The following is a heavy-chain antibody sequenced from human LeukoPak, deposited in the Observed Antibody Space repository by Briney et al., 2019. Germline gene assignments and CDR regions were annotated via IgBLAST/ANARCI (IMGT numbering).Heavy chain of an antibody. V-gene: IGHV5-51*01. CDR3: ARLTKYCSGATCYQEYYFDY. D-gene: IGHD2-15*01. Sequence: DSLTISCKGSGYSFTSYWIGWVRQMSGKGLEWLGIIYPSASGTRYSPSFQGQVTISADKSISTAYLQWSSLKASDTAMYYCARLTKYCSGATCYQEYYFDYWGQGILVSVSS. CDR1: GYSFTSYW. CDR2: IYPSASGT. J-gene: IGHJ4*02.